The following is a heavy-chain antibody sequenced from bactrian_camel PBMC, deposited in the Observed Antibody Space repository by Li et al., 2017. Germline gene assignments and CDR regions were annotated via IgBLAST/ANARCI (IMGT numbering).Heavy chain of an antibody. V-gene: IGHV3S63*01. CDR2: SGKSGAII. Sequence: HVQLVESGGGSVQAGGSLRLSCAASGRTSLLQCMGWFRQSPGEEREGIAGSGKSGAIIYADSVKGRFTISRDNAKNTVYLQMNSLKSEDTALYYCATGDSDYLHPFDDWGQGTQVTVS. CDR3: ATGDSDYLHPFDD. D-gene: IGHD4*01. J-gene: IGHJ4*01. CDR1: GRTSLLQC.